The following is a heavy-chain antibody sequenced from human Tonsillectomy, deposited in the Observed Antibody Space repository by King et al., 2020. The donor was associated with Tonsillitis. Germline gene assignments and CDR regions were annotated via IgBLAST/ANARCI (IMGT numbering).Heavy chain of an antibody. CDR1: EYSFTSYW. J-gene: IGHJ4*02. CDR3: ARQEADGYSYFDY. V-gene: IGHV5-51*01. D-gene: IGHD5-24*01. Sequence: QLVQSGAEVKKPGESLKISCKGSEYSFTSYWITWVRQMPGKGLEWMGIIYPGDSDTRYSPSFQGQVTFSADKSISTAYLQWISLKASDTAMYYCARQEADGYSYFDYWGQGTLVTVSS. CDR2: IYPGDSDT.